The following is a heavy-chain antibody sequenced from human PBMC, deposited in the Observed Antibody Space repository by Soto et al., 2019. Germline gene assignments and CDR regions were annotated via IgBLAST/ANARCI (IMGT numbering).Heavy chain of an antibody. Sequence: PGESLKISCQGGGYSFSTYWIAWVRQRPGKGLDWMGIIYPGDSDTRYSPSFQGQVTISVDNSIDTAYLEWTTLRASDSAMYYCARHSLATQPGDYWGQGTRVTVSS. D-gene: IGHD5-12*01. CDR2: IYPGDSDT. CDR1: GYSFSTYW. J-gene: IGHJ4*02. CDR3: ARHSLATQPGDY. V-gene: IGHV5-51*01.